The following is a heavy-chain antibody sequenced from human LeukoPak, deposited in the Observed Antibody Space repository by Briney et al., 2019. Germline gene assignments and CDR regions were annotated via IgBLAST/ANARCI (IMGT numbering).Heavy chain of an antibody. D-gene: IGHD2-15*01. V-gene: IGHV4-30-2*01. CDR3: ARANLHCSGGSCCPSQLGYFDY. Sequence: PSQTLSLTCAVSGGSISSGGYSWSWTRQPPGKGLEWMGYIYHSGSTYYNPSLKSRVTISVDRSKNQFSLKLSSVTAADTAAYYCARANLHCSGGSCCPSQLGYFDYWGQGTLVTVSS. J-gene: IGHJ4*02. CDR2: IYHSGST. CDR1: GGSISSGGYS.